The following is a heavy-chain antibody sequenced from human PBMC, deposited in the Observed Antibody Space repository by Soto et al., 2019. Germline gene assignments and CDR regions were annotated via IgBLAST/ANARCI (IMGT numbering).Heavy chain of an antibody. V-gene: IGHV3-9*01. D-gene: IGHD3-9*01. CDR2: ISWNSGSI. J-gene: IGHJ6*03. Sequence: GGSLRLSCAASGFTFDDYAMHWVRQAPGKGLEWVSGISWNSGSIGYADSVKGRFTISRDNAKNSLYLQMNSLRAEDTALYYCAKAISGYYYYYMDVWGKGTTVTVSS. CDR1: GFTFDDYA. CDR3: AKAISGYYYYYMDV.